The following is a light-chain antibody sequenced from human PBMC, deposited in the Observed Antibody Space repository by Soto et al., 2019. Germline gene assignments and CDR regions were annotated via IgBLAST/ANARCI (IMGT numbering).Light chain of an antibody. CDR2: DAS. Sequence: ESVFTQSPDTLTLSPGERATLSCRASQSIRSERLAWYQQKPGQAPRLVIFDASNRASGMPERFSGSGSGTDFTLTIARLEPEDFAVYYCQEYDGAPFTFGLGTRLEIK. CDR1: QSIRSER. CDR3: QEYDGAPFT. J-gene: IGKJ5*01. V-gene: IGKV3-20*01.